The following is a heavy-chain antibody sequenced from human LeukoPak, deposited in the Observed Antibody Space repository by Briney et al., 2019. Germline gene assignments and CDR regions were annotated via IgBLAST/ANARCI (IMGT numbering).Heavy chain of an antibody. D-gene: IGHD3-10*01. CDR1: GFTFSSYG. CDR3: AKIVWFGELLPFDY. CDR2: ISYDGSNK. Sequence: GGSLRLSCAASGFTFSSYGMHWVRQAPGKGLEWVAVISYDGSNKYYADSVKGRFTISRDNSKNTVYLQMYSLRAEDTAVYYCAKIVWFGELLPFDYWGQGTLVTVSS. V-gene: IGHV3-30*18. J-gene: IGHJ4*02.